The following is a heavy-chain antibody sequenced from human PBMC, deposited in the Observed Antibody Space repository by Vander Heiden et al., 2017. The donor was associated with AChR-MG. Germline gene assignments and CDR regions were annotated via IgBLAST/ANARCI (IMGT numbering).Heavy chain of an antibody. CDR1: GGYISSSSYY. D-gene: IGHD3-10*01. CDR2: IYYSGTT. Sequence: QLQLQESGPGLVKPSETLSLTCTVPGGYISSSSYYWGWIRQPPGKGLEGIGSIYYSGTTYSNPSLKRRVTIFVDTSKNQFSLKLTSVTAAETALYFCARHQDYYGAGTYLPPYDCWGPGTLVTVSS. CDR3: ARHQDYYGAGTYLPPYDC. J-gene: IGHJ4*02. V-gene: IGHV4-39*01.